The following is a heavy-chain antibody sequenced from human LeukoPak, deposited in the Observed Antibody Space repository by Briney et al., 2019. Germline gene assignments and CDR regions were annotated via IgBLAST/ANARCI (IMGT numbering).Heavy chain of an antibody. CDR1: GGSFSSYA. D-gene: IGHD6-19*01. CDR2: IIPMFRTP. Sequence: GASMKVSCKTSGGSFSSYAISWVRQAPGQGLEWMGGIIPMFRTPNYAQKFQGRVTITTDESTNTAYMEVSRLRSEDTAVYYCARAGVAVAGLALDYWGQGTLVTVSS. V-gene: IGHV1-69*05. J-gene: IGHJ4*02. CDR3: ARAGVAVAGLALDY.